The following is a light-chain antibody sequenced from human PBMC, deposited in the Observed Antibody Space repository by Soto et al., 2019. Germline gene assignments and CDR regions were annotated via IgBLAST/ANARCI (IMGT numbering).Light chain of an antibody. CDR2: EVS. J-gene: IGLJ1*01. CDR3: SSYTSSSTPHV. Sequence: QSVLTQPASVSGSPGQSITISCTGTSSDVGGYNYVSWYQQHPGKAPKLMIYEVSNRPSGVSNRFSGSKSGNTASLTISGLQAEDEADYYCSSYTSSSTPHVFGTGTKGDRP. CDR1: SSDVGGYNY. V-gene: IGLV2-14*01.